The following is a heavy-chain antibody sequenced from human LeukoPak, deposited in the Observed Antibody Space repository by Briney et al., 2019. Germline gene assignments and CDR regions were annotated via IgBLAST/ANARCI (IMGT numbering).Heavy chain of an antibody. Sequence: KAGRSLRLSFAACGVGFRSFCMRWVHQAPGKGLVWVSRISADGSSTIYADPVKGRFTISRDNAENTVYLQMNSLRVEDTAVYYCARYGYDSGRGFDPWGQGILVTVST. V-gene: IGHV3-74*01. J-gene: IGHJ5*02. CDR3: ARYGYDSGRGFDP. CDR2: ISADGSST. D-gene: IGHD3-10*01. CDR1: GVGFRSFC.